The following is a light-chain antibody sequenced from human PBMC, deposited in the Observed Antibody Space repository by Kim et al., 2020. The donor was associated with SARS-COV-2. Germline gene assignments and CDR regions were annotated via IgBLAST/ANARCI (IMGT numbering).Light chain of an antibody. CDR1: QSISSW. CDR3: QQYNSYPWT. Sequence: ASVGDRVTITCRASQSISSWLAWYQQKPGKAPKLLIYKASSLESGVPSRFSGSGSRTEFTLTISSLQPDDCATYYCQQYNSYPWTFGQGTKVDIK. J-gene: IGKJ1*01. V-gene: IGKV1-5*03. CDR2: KAS.